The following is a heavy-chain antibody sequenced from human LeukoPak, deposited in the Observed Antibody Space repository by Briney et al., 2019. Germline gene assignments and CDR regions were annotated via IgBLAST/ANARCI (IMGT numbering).Heavy chain of an antibody. CDR3: ARAPLYSSSWYVGILRGEKLNQDHYYGMDV. J-gene: IGHJ6*02. D-gene: IGHD6-13*01. CDR2: IYYSGST. Sequence: SETLSLTCTVSGGSISSGGYYWSWIRQHPGKGLEWIGYIYYSGSTYYNPSLKSRVTISVDTSKNQFSLKLSSVTAADTAVYYCARAPLYSSSWYVGILRGEKLNQDHYYGMDVWGQGTTVTVSS. CDR1: GGSISSGGYY. V-gene: IGHV4-31*03.